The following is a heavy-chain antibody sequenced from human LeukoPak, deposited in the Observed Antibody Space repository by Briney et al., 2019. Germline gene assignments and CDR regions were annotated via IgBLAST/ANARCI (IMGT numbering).Heavy chain of an antibody. V-gene: IGHV3-7*01. CDR2: IKQDGSEK. CDR3: ARTTTERASEFDY. Sequence: GGSLRLSCAASGFTFSSYWMSWVRQAPGKGLEWVANIKQDGSEKYYVDSVKGRFTISRDNAKNSLYLQMNSLRAEDTAVYYCARTTTERASEFDYWGQGTLVTVSS. CDR1: GFTFSSYW. J-gene: IGHJ4*02. D-gene: IGHD4-17*01.